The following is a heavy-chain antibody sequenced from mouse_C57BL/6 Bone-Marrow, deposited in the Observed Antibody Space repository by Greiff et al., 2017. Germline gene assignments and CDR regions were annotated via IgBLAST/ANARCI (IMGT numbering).Heavy chain of an antibody. Sequence: EVMLVESGGDLVKPGGSLKLSCAASGFTFSSYGMSWVRQTPDKRLEWVATISSGGSYTYYPASVKGRFTISRDNAKNTLYLQMSSLKSEDTAMYYCARHERQLGYWGQGTTRTVSS. CDR2: ISSGGSYT. J-gene: IGHJ2*01. CDR1: GFTFSSYG. V-gene: IGHV5-6*01. D-gene: IGHD3-2*01. CDR3: ARHERQLGY.